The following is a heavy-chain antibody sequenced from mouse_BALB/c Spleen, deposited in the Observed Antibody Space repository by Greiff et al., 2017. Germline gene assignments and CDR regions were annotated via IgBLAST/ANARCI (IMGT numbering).Heavy chain of an antibody. D-gene: IGHD1-1*01. V-gene: IGHV1-7*01. Sequence: QVQLKESGAELAKPGASVKMSCKASGYTFTSYWMHWVKQRPGQGLEWIGYINPSTGYTEYNQKFKDKATLTADKSSSTAYMQLSSLTSEDSAVYYCAREGRITRFAYWGQGTLVTVSA. J-gene: IGHJ3*01. CDR3: AREGRITRFAY. CDR1: GYTFTSYW. CDR2: INPSTGYT.